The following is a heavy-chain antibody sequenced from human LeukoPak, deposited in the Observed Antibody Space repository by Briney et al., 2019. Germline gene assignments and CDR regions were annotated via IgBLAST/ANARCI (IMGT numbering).Heavy chain of an antibody. CDR2: ISSNGGST. CDR1: GFTFSSYA. D-gene: IGHD3-10*01. CDR3: ARDSGSGLYYYYYMGV. V-gene: IGHV3-64*01. J-gene: IGHJ6*03. Sequence: GGSLRLSCAASGFTFSSYAMSWVRQAPGKGLEYVSAISSNGGSTYYANSVKGRFTISRDNSKNTLYLQMGSLSAEDMAVYYCARDSGSGLYYYYYMGVWGKGTTVTVSS.